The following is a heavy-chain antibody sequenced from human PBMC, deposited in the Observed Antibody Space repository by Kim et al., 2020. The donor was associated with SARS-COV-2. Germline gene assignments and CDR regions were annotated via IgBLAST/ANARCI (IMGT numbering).Heavy chain of an antibody. V-gene: IGHV3-30*18. J-gene: IGHJ6*02. CDR1: GFTFSSYG. CDR2: ISYDGSNK. D-gene: IGHD5-18*01. Sequence: GGSLRLSCAASGFTFSSYGMHWVRQAPGKGLEWVAVISYDGSNKYYADSVKGRFTISRDNSKNTLYLQMNSLRAEDTAVYYCAKDHSRPATWIQRHYYGMDVWGQGTTVTVSS. CDR3: AKDHSRPATWIQRHYYGMDV.